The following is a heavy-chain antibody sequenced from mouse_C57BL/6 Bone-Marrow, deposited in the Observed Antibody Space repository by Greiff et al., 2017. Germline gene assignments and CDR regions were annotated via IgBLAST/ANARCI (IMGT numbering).Heavy chain of an antibody. CDR3: ARGGGSSLFAY. V-gene: IGHV1-69*01. CDR2: IDPSDSYS. D-gene: IGHD1-1*01. Sequence: QVQLQQPGAELVMPGASVKLSCKASGYTFTSYWMPWVKQRPGQGLEWIGEIDPSDSYSNYNQQFKGKSTLTVDKSASTAYMQLSSLTSEDSAVYYCARGGGSSLFAYWGQGTLVTGSA. CDR1: GYTFTSYW. J-gene: IGHJ3*01.